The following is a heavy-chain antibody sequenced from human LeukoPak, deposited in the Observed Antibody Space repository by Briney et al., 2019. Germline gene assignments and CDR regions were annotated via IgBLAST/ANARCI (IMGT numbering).Heavy chain of an antibody. Sequence: GGSLRLSCAASGFTFSDYTMNWVRQAPGKGLEWVSSISGGSRSIYYVDSVKGRFTISRDNAKNSLYLQVNNLRAEDTAIYYCARDYFYCGGDCFVDYWGQGTLVTVSS. J-gene: IGHJ4*02. D-gene: IGHD2-21*02. V-gene: IGHV3-21*04. CDR3: ARDYFYCGGDCFVDY. CDR2: ISGGSRSI. CDR1: GFTFSDYT.